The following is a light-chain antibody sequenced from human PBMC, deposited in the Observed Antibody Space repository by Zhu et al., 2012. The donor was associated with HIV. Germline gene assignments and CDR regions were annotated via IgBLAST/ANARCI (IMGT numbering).Light chain of an antibody. CDR3: QKYDSAPWA. Sequence: DIQMTQSPSSLSASVGDRVTITCRARQGVSTYVAWYQQKPGKVPKLLISAASTLQSGVTSRFSGSGSGTDFTLTISSLQPEDVGTYYCQKYDSAPWAFGQGTKVEI. CDR2: AAS. J-gene: IGKJ1*01. CDR1: QGVSTY. V-gene: IGKV1-27*01.